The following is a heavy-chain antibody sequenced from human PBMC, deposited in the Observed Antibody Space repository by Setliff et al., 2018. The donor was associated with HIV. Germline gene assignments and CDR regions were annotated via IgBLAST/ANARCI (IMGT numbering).Heavy chain of an antibody. Sequence: SCKASGYTFTTYGISWVRQAPGQGLEWMGWISTYNGDTNYVQKLQGRVTMTTDTSTSTAYMELRSLRSDDTAVYYCARSRNSILTGYYPTADFDYWGQGTLVTV. J-gene: IGHJ4*02. V-gene: IGHV1-18*01. CDR1: GYTFTTYG. CDR3: ARSRNSILTGYYPTADFDY. D-gene: IGHD3-9*01. CDR2: ISTYNGDT.